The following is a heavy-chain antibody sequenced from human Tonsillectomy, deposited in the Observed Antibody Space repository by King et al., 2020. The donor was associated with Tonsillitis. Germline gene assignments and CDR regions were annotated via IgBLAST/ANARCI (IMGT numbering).Heavy chain of an antibody. Sequence: QMQLQESGPGLVKPSETLSLTCSVSGGSISSYYWSWIRQPPGKGLEWIGYIYYTGSTNYNPSLKSRVTISVDTSKNQFSLKLSSVTAADTAVYYCARDYYDFWSGPGWGWFDPWGQGTLVTISS. CDR1: GGSISSYY. CDR2: IYYTGST. J-gene: IGHJ5*02. D-gene: IGHD3-3*01. CDR3: ARDYYDFWSGPGWGWFDP. V-gene: IGHV4-59*01.